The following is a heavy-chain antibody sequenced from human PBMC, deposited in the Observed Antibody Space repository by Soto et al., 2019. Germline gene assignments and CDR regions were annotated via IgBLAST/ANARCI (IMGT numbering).Heavy chain of an antibody. J-gene: IGHJ6*03. CDR2: ISGSGGST. CDR3: AKAAWLGYSGYDYYYYYMDV. D-gene: IGHD5-12*01. Sequence: GGSLRLSCAASGFTFSSYAMSWVRQAPGKGLEWVSAISGSGGSTYYADSVKGRFTISRYNSKNTLYLQMNSLRAEDTAVYYCAKAAWLGYSGYDYYYYYMDVWGKGTTVTVSS. CDR1: GFTFSSYA. V-gene: IGHV3-23*01.